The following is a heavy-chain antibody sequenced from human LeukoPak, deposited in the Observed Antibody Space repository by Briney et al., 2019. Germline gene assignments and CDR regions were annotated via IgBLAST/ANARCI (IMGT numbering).Heavy chain of an antibody. CDR3: AAASPSGYVDFDY. Sequence: ASVTVSCKASGYTFTSYDINWVRQAPGQGLEWMGWMNPNSGNTGYAQKFQGRVTMTRNTSISTAYMELSSLRSEDTAVYYCAAASPSGYVDFDYWGQGTLVTVSS. CDR2: MNPNSGNT. V-gene: IGHV1-8*01. D-gene: IGHD5-12*01. J-gene: IGHJ4*02. CDR1: GYTFTSYD.